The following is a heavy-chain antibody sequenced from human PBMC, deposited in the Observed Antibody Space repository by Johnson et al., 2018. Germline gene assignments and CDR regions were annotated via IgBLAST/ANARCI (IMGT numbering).Heavy chain of an antibody. CDR1: GYSFTSYW. CDR2: ISPGDSDT. CDR3: ASRIIDFCSCYSYSVDI. J-gene: IGHJ3*02. Sequence: VQLVQSGAEVKKPGESLKISCKGSGYSFTSYWIGWVRQMPGKGLEWMGIISPGDSDTRYSPSFPGQVTISAAKSISTAYLRWSCLKASDPAWDYYASRIIDFCSCYSYSVDIWGQGTMVPVSS. V-gene: IGHV5-51*03. D-gene: IGHD3-3*01.